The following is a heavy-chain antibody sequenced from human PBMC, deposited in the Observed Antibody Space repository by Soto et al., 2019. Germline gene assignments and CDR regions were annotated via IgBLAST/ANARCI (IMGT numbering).Heavy chain of an antibody. D-gene: IGHD2-2*01. V-gene: IGHV5-10-1*01. CDR2: IDPSDSYT. J-gene: IGHJ6*02. CDR1: GYSFTSYW. Sequence: PGESLKISCKGSGYSFTSYWISWVRQMPGKGLEWMGRIDPSDSYTNYSPSFQGHVTISADKSINTAYLQWSSLKASDTAMYYCALGGIVVVPAATHYYYYGMDVWGQGTTVTVSS. CDR3: ALGGIVVVPAATHYYYYGMDV.